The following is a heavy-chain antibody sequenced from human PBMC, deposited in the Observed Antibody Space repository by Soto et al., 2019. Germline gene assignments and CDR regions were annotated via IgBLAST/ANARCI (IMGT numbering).Heavy chain of an antibody. Sequence: GGSLRLSCAASGFTFSSYGMHWVRQAPGKGLEWVAVIWYDGSNKYYADSVKGRFTISRDNSKNTLYLQMNSLRAEDTAVYYCASDSEDGYVYYFDYWGQGTLVTVSS. J-gene: IGHJ4*02. CDR1: GFTFSSYG. V-gene: IGHV3-33*01. CDR3: ASDSEDGYVYYFDY. D-gene: IGHD2-21*01. CDR2: IWYDGSNK.